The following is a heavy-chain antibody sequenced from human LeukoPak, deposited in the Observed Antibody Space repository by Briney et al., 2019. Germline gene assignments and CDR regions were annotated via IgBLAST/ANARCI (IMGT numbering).Heavy chain of an antibody. CDR3: ASRAGYSSSWSAFDY. J-gene: IGHJ4*02. Sequence: GGSLRLSCAASGFTFSSHWMSWVRQAPGKGLEWVANIKQDGSEKYYVDSVKGRFTISRDNAKNSLYLQMNSLSAEDTAVYYCASRAGYSSSWSAFDYWGQGTLVTVSS. CDR2: IKQDGSEK. V-gene: IGHV3-7*05. D-gene: IGHD6-13*01. CDR1: GFTFSSHW.